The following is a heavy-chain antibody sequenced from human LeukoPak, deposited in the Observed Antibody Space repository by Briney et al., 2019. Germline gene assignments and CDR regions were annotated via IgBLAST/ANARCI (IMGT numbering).Heavy chain of an antibody. CDR3: ARWGIYDAFDI. CDR1: GITFSSYS. V-gene: IGHV3-21*01. D-gene: IGHD2-21*01. Sequence: GGSLRLSCAASGITFSSYSMNWVRQAPGKGLEWVSSISSSSSYIYYADSVKGRFTISRDNAKNSLYLQMNSLRAEDTAVYYCARWGIYDAFDIWGQGTMVTVSS. CDR2: ISSSSSYI. J-gene: IGHJ3*02.